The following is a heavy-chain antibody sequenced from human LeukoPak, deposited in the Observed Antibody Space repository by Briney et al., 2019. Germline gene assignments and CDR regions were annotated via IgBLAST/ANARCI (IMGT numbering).Heavy chain of an antibody. CDR3: ARETVAVTPEYFQH. V-gene: IGHV4-4*07. CDR1: GGSISSYY. J-gene: IGHJ1*01. D-gene: IGHD6-19*01. CDR2: IYTSGST. Sequence: KPSETLSLTCTVPGGSISSYYWSWLRQPAGKGLDWIGRIYTSGSTNYNPSLKSRVTMSVDTSKNQFSLKLSSVTAADTAVYYCARETVAVTPEYFQHWGQGTLVSVSS.